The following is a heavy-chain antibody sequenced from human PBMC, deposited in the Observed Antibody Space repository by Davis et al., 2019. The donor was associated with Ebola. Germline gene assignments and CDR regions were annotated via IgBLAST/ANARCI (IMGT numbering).Heavy chain of an antibody. Sequence: SVKVSCKASGGTFSSYAISWVRQAPGQGLEWMGGIIPIFGTANYAQKFQGRVTITADKSTSTAYMELSSLRAEDTAVYYCAKDLEDCSGGSCFYYYYYGMDVWGQGTTVTVSS. CDR2: IIPIFGTA. V-gene: IGHV1-69*06. D-gene: IGHD2-15*01. CDR1: GGTFSSYA. J-gene: IGHJ6*02. CDR3: AKDLEDCSGGSCFYYYYYGMDV.